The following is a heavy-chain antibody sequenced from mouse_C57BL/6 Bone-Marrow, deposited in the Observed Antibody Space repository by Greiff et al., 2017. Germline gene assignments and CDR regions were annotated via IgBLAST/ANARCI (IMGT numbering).Heavy chain of an antibody. J-gene: IGHJ3*01. CDR3: ARRYDYGGGAWFAY. Sequence: QVQLQQPGAELVRPGSSVKLSCKASGYTFTSYWMHWVKQRPIQGLEWIGNIDPSDSDTHYNQKFKDKATLTVDKSSSTAYMQLSSLTSEDSAVXSYARRYDYGGGAWFAYWGQGTLVTVSA. D-gene: IGHD2-4*01. V-gene: IGHV1-52*01. CDR2: IDPSDSDT. CDR1: GYTFTSYW.